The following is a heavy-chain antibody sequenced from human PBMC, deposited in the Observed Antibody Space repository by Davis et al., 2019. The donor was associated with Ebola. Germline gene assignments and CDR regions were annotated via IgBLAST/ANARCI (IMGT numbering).Heavy chain of an antibody. V-gene: IGHV3-53*01. Sequence: PGGSLRLSCAASGFTVSSNYMSWVRQAPGKGLEWASVIYSGGSTYYADSVKGRFTISRDNSKNTLYLQMNSLRAEDTAVYYCARLAGDWLLSYYYYYGMDVWGQGTTVTVSS. D-gene: IGHD3/OR15-3a*01. CDR3: ARLAGDWLLSYYYYYGMDV. J-gene: IGHJ6*02. CDR2: IYSGGST. CDR1: GFTVSSNY.